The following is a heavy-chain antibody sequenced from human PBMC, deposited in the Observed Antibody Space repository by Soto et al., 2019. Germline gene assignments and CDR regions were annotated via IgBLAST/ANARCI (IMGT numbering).Heavy chain of an antibody. V-gene: IGHV3-48*03. Sequence: GGSLRLSCAASGFTFSSYEMNWVRQAPGKGLEWVSYISSSGSTIYYADSVKGRFTISRDNAKNSQYLQMNSLRAEDTAVYYCARDIMISRWPESDYYYYGMDVWGQGTTVTVSS. CDR3: ARDIMISRWPESDYYYYGMDV. CDR2: ISSSGSTI. CDR1: GFTFSSYE. J-gene: IGHJ6*02. D-gene: IGHD3-16*01.